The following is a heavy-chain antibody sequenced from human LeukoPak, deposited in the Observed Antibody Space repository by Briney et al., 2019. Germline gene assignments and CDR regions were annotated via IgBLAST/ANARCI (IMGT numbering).Heavy chain of an antibody. D-gene: IGHD3-9*01. CDR3: ASTYYDILTGQTWFDP. CDR1: GYTFTSYG. V-gene: IGHV1-18*01. J-gene: IGHJ5*02. CDR2: ISAYNGNT. Sequence: ASVKVSCKASGYTFTSYGISWVRQAPGQGLEWMGWISAYNGNTNYAQKLQGRVTMTTDTSTSTAYMELRSLRSDDTAVYCCASTYYDILTGQTWFDPWGQGTLVTVSS.